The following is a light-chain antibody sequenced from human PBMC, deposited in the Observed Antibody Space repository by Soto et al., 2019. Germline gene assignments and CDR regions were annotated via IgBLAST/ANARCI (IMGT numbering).Light chain of an antibody. CDR2: GAS. CDR1: QSVSSTY. V-gene: IGKV3-20*01. J-gene: IGKJ2*01. CDR3: QRYDISPFP. Sequence: EIVLTQSPGTLSLSPGERATLSCRASQSVSSTYLAWYQQKPGQAPRLLIYGASSRATCIPDRFSGSGSGTDFTLPISRLEPEAFAVYYCQRYDISPFPFGQGTKLEIK.